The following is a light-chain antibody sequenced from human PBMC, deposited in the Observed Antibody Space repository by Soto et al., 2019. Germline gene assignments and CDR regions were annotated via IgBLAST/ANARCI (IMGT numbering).Light chain of an antibody. J-gene: IGLJ3*02. CDR2: DNN. Sequence: QSVLTQPPSVSGAPGQRVTISCAGSSSNIGAGYDVHWYQHLPGTAPKLLIYDNNKRTSGIPDRFSGSKSGTSATLGITGLQTGDEADYYCGAWDSSLSVRVFGGGTKLTVL. CDR1: SSNIGAGYD. V-gene: IGLV1-51*01. CDR3: GAWDSSLSVRV.